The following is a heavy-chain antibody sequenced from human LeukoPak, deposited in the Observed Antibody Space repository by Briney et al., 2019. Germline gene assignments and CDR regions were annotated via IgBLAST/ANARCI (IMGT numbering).Heavy chain of an antibody. CDR1: GFTFRSYA. J-gene: IGHJ5*02. V-gene: IGHV3-23*01. Sequence: GGSLRLSCAASGFTFRSYAMTWVRQAPGKGLEWVSSISDSGTSTYYADSVKGRFTISRDNSKNTLYLQMNSLRAEDTAVYYCAKDRLRGWFDPWGQGTLVTVSS. CDR3: AKDRLRGWFDP. CDR2: ISDSGTST. D-gene: IGHD4-17*01.